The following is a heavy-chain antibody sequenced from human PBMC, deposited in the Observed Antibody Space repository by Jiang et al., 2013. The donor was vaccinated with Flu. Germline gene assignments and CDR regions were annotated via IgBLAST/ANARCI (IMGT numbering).Heavy chain of an antibody. Sequence: VQLVESGGGVVQPGKSLRLSCAASGFSFSNYGMHWVRQAPGKGLDWVAFISYDGSNAYYADSVKGRFTISRDNSKNTLFLQMNSLRAEDTAMYYCVKRIGRSRGYWGQGTLVTVSS. V-gene: IGHV3-30*18. CDR2: ISYDGSNA. CDR1: GFSFSNYG. J-gene: IGHJ4*02. CDR3: VKRIGRSRGY. D-gene: IGHD2-15*01.